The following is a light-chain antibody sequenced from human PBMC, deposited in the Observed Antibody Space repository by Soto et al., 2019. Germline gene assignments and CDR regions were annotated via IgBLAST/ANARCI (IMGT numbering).Light chain of an antibody. J-gene: IGKJ1*01. CDR2: KVS. V-gene: IGKV2-30*01. CDR1: QSLIYSDGIAY. CDR3: MQGTHWPPT. Sequence: DVVMTQSPLSLPVTLGQPASISCRSSQSLIYSDGIAYLNWFHQRPGQSPRRLIYKVSNRDSGVPDRFSGSGSGTDFTLTISRVEAEDVGVYYCMQGTHWPPTFGRGNKVEI.